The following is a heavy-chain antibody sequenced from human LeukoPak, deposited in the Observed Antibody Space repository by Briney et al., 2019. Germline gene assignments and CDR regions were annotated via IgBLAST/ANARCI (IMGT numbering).Heavy chain of an antibody. D-gene: IGHD5-18*01. V-gene: IGHV3-15*01. J-gene: IGHJ6*02. CDR3: TTDWDPARVFLGYYTLDV. CDR1: GFTFKNVW. CDR2: IKDRSDGGTT. Sequence: GGSLRLSCAASGFTFKNVWMSWVRQAPGKGLEWVGRIKDRSDGGTTDYAAPVKDRFTISRDDSENMLFLRMDSLKTEDTAVYYCTTDWDPARVFLGYYTLDVWGQGTTVTVSS.